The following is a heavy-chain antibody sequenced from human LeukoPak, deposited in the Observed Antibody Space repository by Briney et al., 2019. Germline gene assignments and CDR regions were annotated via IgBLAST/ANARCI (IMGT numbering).Heavy chain of an antibody. CDR3: AKDLYYYDSSGYG. V-gene: IGHV3-23*01. J-gene: IGHJ1*01. D-gene: IGHD3-22*01. CDR1: GFTFSSYA. Sequence: GGSLRLSCAASGFTFSSYAMSWVRQAPGKGLEWVSAISGSGGSTYCADSVKGRLTISRDNSKNTLYLQMNSLRAEDTAVYYCAKDLYYYDSSGYGWGQGTLVTVSS. CDR2: ISGSGGST.